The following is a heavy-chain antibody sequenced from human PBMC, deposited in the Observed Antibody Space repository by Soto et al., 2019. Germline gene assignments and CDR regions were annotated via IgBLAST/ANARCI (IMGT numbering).Heavy chain of an antibody. Sequence: EVQLVESGGGLVKPGGSLRLSCAASGFTFSSYSMNWVRQAPGKGLEWVSSISSSSSYIYYADSVKGRFTISRDNAKNALYLHMTSLRAEDRAVYYCARDLYGDPYGWGQGTLVTVSA. CDR1: GFTFSSYS. CDR3: ARDLYGDPYG. CDR2: ISSSSSYI. J-gene: IGHJ4*02. D-gene: IGHD4-17*01. V-gene: IGHV3-21*01.